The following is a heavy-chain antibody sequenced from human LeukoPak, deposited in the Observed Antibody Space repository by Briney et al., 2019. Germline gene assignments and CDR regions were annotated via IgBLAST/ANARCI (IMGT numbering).Heavy chain of an antibody. CDR3: AKSGRDGFYFDY. J-gene: IGHJ4*02. Sequence: GGSLRLSCAASGFTFSSYAMSWVRQAPGKGLEWVSAISGSGGSTYYADSVKGRFTISRDNFKNMLILQMTSLRTEDTAVYYCAKSGRDGFYFDYWGQGTLVTVSS. CDR2: ISGSGGST. V-gene: IGHV3-23*01. D-gene: IGHD5-24*01. CDR1: GFTFSSYA.